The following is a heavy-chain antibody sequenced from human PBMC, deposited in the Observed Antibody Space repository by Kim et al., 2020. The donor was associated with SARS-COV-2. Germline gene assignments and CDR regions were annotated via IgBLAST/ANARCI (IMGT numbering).Heavy chain of an antibody. V-gene: IGHV4-31*03. Sequence: SETLSLTCTVSGGSISSGGYYWSWIRQHPGKGLEWIAYIYYSGSTYYNPSLKSRVTISVDTSKNQFSLKLSSVTAADTAVYYCARAMITFGGVISAFDYWGQRTLVTVSS. D-gene: IGHD3-16*02. CDR1: GGSISSGGYY. J-gene: IGHJ4*02. CDR2: IYYSGST. CDR3: ARAMITFGGVISAFDY.